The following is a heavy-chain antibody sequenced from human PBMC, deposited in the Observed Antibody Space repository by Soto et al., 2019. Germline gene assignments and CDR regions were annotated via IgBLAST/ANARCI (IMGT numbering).Heavy chain of an antibody. CDR3: TREEPFPRSSFYP. Sequence: PSQTVSLTCGAYGGSFRNYNWIWDRQPPGKGLEWIGEVNHSGEPTYNPSIQSRLTISLDXXXXXFXLXMXXXTAAXTAMYFCTREEPFPRSSFYPWGQRTQANVAS. CDR1: GGSFRNYN. V-gene: IGHV4-34*01. CDR2: VNHSGEP. J-gene: IGHJ5*02.